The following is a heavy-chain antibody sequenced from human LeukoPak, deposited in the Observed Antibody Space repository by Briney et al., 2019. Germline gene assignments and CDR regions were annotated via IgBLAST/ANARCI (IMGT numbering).Heavy chain of an antibody. D-gene: IGHD6-19*01. J-gene: IGHJ4*02. Sequence: SETLSLTCAVYGGSFSGYYWSWIPQPPGKGLEWIGEINHSGSTNYNPSLKSRVTISVETSKNQFSLKLSSVTAADTAVYYCARISSGWYSGDYWGQGTLVTVSS. CDR3: ARISSGWYSGDY. V-gene: IGHV4-34*01. CDR2: INHSGST. CDR1: GGSFSGYY.